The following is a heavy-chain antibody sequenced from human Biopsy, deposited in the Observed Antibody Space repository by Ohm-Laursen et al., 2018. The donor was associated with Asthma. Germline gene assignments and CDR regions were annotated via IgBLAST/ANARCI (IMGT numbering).Heavy chain of an antibody. Sequence: SLRLSCAASGFTFSSYGMHWVRQAPGKGLEWVAVISHDGSNKYYADSVKGRFTISRDNSKNTLDLQMNSLREEDTAVYYCVRDGTDDAFDIWGQGTVVSVSS. CDR1: GFTFSSYG. D-gene: IGHD1-1*01. J-gene: IGHJ3*02. CDR2: ISHDGSNK. V-gene: IGHV3-30*03. CDR3: VRDGTDDAFDI.